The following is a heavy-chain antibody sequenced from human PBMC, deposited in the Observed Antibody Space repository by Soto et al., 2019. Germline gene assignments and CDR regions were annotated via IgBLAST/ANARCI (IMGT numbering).Heavy chain of an antibody. Sequence: QITLKESGPTLVKPTQPLTLTCTFSGFSLSTSGVGVGWIRQPPGKALEWLALIYWDDDKRYSPSLKSRLTITNDTSKHQVVLTITTMYPVDTSPYYCAHTPLERTGFLEWSDDPSPFDPWGQGTLVTVSS. CDR2: IYWDDDK. CDR1: GFSLSTSGVG. D-gene: IGHD3-3*01. CDR3: AHTPLERTGFLEWSDDPSPFDP. V-gene: IGHV2-5*02. J-gene: IGHJ5*02.